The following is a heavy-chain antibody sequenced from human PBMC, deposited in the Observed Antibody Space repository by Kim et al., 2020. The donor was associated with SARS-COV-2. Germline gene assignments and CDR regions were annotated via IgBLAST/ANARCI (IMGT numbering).Heavy chain of an antibody. CDR3: ARDVPIAVAGSAFDI. D-gene: IGHD6-19*01. CDR2: ISSSSSYI. V-gene: IGHV3-21*01. J-gene: IGHJ3*02. CDR1: GFTFSSYS. Sequence: GGSLRLSCAASGFTFSSYSMNWVRQAPGKGLEWVSSISSSSSYIYYADSVKGRFTISRDNAKNSLYLQMNSLSADDTAVYYCARDVPIAVAGSAFDIWGHGTMVTVSS.